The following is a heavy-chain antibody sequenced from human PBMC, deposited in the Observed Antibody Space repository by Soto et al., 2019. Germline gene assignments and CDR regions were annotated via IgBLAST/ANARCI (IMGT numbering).Heavy chain of an antibody. Sequence: GGSLRLSCAASGFTFSNYAMSWVRQAPGQGLEWVSAISVGGSPYYADSVKGRFIVSRDNSRNTVYLQMNSLRVDDTAVYYCANVTRSDPWGQGTLVTLSS. D-gene: IGHD3-16*01. CDR3: ANVTRSDP. CDR1: GFTFSNYA. CDR2: ISVGGSP. V-gene: IGHV3-23*01. J-gene: IGHJ5*02.